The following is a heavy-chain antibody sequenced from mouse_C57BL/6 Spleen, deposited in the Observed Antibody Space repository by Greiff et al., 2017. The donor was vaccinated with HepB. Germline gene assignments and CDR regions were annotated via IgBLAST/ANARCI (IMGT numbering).Heavy chain of an antibody. CDR3: ARGGYDGYWYFDV. Sequence: EVMLVESGGGLVKPGGSLKLSCAASGFTFSSYAMSWVRQTPEKRLEWVATISDGGSYTYYPDNVKGRFTISRDNAKNNLYLQMSHLKSEDTAMYYCARGGYDGYWYFDVWGTGTTVTVSS. J-gene: IGHJ1*03. CDR1: GFTFSSYA. CDR2: ISDGGSYT. D-gene: IGHD2-3*01. V-gene: IGHV5-4*03.